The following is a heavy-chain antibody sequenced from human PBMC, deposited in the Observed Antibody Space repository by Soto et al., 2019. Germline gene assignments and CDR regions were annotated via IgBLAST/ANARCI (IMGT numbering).Heavy chain of an antibody. D-gene: IGHD4-17*01. J-gene: IGHJ4*02. CDR3: ASHGATVTTWTTFDE. CDR1: GYTFTSYG. CDR2: ISAYNGNT. Sequence: AAVKVSCKSSGYTFTSYGISWVRQAPGQGLEWMGWISAYNGNTNYAQKLQGRVTMTTDTSTSTAYMELRSLRSDDTAVYYCASHGATVTTWTTFDEWGQGTLVTV. V-gene: IGHV1-18*01.